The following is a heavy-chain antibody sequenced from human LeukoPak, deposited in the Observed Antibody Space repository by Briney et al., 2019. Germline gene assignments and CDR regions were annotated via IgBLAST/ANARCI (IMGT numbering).Heavy chain of an antibody. CDR1: GYTFIRYY. D-gene: IGHD4-17*01. CDR3: ARGGYGDRIDY. V-gene: IGHV1-46*01. Sequence: ASVKVSCKASGYTFIRYYMHWVRQAPGQGLEWMGIINPSGGSASYAQKFQGRVTMTRDTSTSTVYMELSRLRSEDTAVYYCARGGYGDRIDYWGQGTLVSVSS. J-gene: IGHJ4*02. CDR2: INPSGGSA.